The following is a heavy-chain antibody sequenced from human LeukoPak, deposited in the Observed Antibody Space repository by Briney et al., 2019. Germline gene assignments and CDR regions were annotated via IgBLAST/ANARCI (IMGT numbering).Heavy chain of an antibody. CDR2: ISYDGTDK. V-gene: IGHV3-30-3*01. D-gene: IGHD5-24*01. J-gene: IGHJ3*02. CDR3: ARDPGTRNGYTTVWVGTFDI. Sequence: PGGSLRLSCAASGFSFTSYAMHWVRQTPGKGLEWVALISYDGTDKYYADSVKGRFTISRDNSKSTLFLSMNSLRAEDASVYYCARDPGTRNGYTTVWVGTFDIWGQGTMVTVSS. CDR1: GFSFTSYA.